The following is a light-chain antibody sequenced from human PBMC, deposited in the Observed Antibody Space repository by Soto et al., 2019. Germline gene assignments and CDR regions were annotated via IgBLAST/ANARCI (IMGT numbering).Light chain of an antibody. J-gene: IGKJ4*01. Sequence: DIQMTQSPSSVSASVGDRVTITCRASQAISIWLAWYQQKPGKAPKLLMYAASNLQSGVPSRFSGSGSGTDFTLTISTLQPEDFATYYCQQANSFPLTFGGGTKVDIK. CDR1: QAISIW. CDR3: QQANSFPLT. CDR2: AAS. V-gene: IGKV1-12*01.